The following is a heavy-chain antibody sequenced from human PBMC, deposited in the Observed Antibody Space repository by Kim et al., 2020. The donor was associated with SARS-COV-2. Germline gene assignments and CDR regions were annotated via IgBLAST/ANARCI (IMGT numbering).Heavy chain of an antibody. CDR3: AKNALPDPQPGLGYRDYGDYWYFDL. Sequence: GGSLRLSCAASGFTFSSYAMSWVRQAPGKGLEWVSAISGSGGSTYYADSVKGRFTISRDNSKNTLYLQMNSLRAEDTAVYYCAKNALPDPQPGLGYRDYGDYWYFDLWGRGTLVTVSS. CDR1: GFTFSSYA. V-gene: IGHV3-23*01. D-gene: IGHD4-17*01. CDR2: ISGSGGST. J-gene: IGHJ2*01.